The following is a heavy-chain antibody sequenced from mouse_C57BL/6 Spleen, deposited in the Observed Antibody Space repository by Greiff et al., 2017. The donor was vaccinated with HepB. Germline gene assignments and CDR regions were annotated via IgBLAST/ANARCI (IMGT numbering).Heavy chain of an antibody. D-gene: IGHD2-4*01. Sequence: EVQLQQSGPELVKPGASVKMSCKASGYTFTDYNMHWVKQSHGKSLEWIGYINPNNGGTSYNRKFKGKATLTVNKSSSTAYMELRSLTSEDSAVYYCARELYYDYDNWFAYWGQGTLVTVSA. CDR1: GYTFTDYN. V-gene: IGHV1-22*01. CDR3: ARELYYDYDNWFAY. CDR2: INPNNGGT. J-gene: IGHJ3*01.